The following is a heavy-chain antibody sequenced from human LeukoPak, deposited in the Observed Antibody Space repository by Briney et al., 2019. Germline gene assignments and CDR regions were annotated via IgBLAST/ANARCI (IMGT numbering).Heavy chain of an antibody. Sequence: PSETLSLTCTVSGGSISSYYWSWIRQPPGKGLEWIGYIYYSGSTNYNPSLKSRVTMSVDTSKNQFSLKLSSVTAADSAVYYCAGKQLVGYYYMDVWGKGTTVTVSS. CDR1: GGSISSYY. CDR3: AGKQLVGYYYMDV. CDR2: IYYSGST. D-gene: IGHD6-6*01. J-gene: IGHJ6*03. V-gene: IGHV4-59*01.